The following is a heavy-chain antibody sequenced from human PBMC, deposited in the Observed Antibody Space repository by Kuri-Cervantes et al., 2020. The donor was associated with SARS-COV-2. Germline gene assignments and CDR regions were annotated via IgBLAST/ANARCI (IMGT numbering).Heavy chain of an antibody. J-gene: IGHJ6*02. CDR2: INPYTGGT. D-gene: IGHD3-10*01. Sequence: ASVKVSCKASGYTFSDYYIHWVRQAPGQGLEWMGCINPYTGGTQYAQKFQGWVTMTRDTSISTAYMELSRLRSDDTAVYYCARGMVRRIIQYYYYAMDVWGQGTTVTVSS. V-gene: IGHV1-2*04. CDR3: ARGMVRRIIQYYYYAMDV. CDR1: GYTFSDYY.